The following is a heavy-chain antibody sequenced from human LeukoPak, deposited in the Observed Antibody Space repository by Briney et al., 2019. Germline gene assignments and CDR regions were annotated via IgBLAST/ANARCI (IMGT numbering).Heavy chain of an antibody. CDR1: GGSISSYY. D-gene: IGHD3-10*01. V-gene: IGHV4-59*08. CDR3: ARHSGEYGADDAFDI. Sequence: SETLSLTCTVSGGSISSYYWSWLRQPPGKGLEWIGYIYYSGRTNYNPSLKSRVTISLDTSKNQFSLKLSSVTAADTAVYYCARHSGEYGADDAFDIWGQGTVVTVSS. J-gene: IGHJ3*02. CDR2: IYYSGRT.